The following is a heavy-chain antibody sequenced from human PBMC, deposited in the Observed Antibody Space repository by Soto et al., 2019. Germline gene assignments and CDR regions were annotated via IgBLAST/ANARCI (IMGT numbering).Heavy chain of an antibody. J-gene: IGHJ4*02. Sequence: EVQLLESGGGLVQPGGSLRLSCAASGFTFSLYAMSWVRQAPGKGPEWVSAISDSGDTTSYADSVRGRITISRDNSKHTLYLQMNSLRAEDTALYYCAKNAYSDSSGYYYYWGQGTLVTVSS. CDR3: AKNAYSDSSGYYYY. CDR2: ISDSGDTT. V-gene: IGHV3-23*01. CDR1: GFTFSLYA. D-gene: IGHD3-22*01.